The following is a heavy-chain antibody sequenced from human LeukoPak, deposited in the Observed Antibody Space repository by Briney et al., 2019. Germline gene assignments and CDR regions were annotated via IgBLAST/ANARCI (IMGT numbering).Heavy chain of an antibody. D-gene: IGHD3-10*01. V-gene: IGHV3-23*01. CDR3: LSVPPPLWFGGLSF. CDR2: IDGGGGGT. Sequence: GGSLRLSCAASGFTFRSYAMSWVRQAPGKGLEWVSSIDGGGGGTYYADSVKGRFTISRDNSKNTLYLHMNRLRAEDTAIYYCLSVPPPLWFGGLSFWGQGTLVAVSS. CDR1: GFTFRSYA. J-gene: IGHJ4*02.